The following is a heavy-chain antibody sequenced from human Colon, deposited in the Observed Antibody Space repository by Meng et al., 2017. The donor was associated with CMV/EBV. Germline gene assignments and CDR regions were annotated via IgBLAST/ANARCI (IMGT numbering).Heavy chain of an antibody. CDR1: GYTFTSYD. D-gene: IGHD3-10*01. V-gene: IGHV1-8*01. CDR3: APSFGESPFDY. CDR2: MKPNSGNT. Sequence: QVELVQSVDEVKKPGALVKVCCKASGYTFTSYDINWVRQATGQGLEWMGWMKPNSGNTGYAQKFQGRVTMTRNTSISTAYMELSSLRSEDTAVYYCAPSFGESPFDYWGQGTLVTVSS. J-gene: IGHJ4*02.